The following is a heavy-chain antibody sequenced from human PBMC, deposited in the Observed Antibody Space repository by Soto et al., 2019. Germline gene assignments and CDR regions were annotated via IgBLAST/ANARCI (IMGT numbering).Heavy chain of an antibody. D-gene: IGHD6-13*01. Sequence: PGGSLRLSCAASRFTFSSYGMSWVRQAPGKGLEWVSTISGSGGTTYYGDSVKGRFTISRDNSKNTPYLQMNSLSAEDTAVYYCAKHEYPSSSCCPVWGQGTLVTVSS. J-gene: IGHJ4*02. CDR1: RFTFSSYG. CDR3: AKHEYPSSSCCPV. CDR2: ISGSGGTT. V-gene: IGHV3-23*01.